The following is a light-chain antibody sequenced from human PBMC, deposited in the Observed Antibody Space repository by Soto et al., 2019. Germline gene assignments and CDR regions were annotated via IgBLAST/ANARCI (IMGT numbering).Light chain of an antibody. CDR3: QQYYSTPLT. Sequence: DIVMTQSPDSLAVSLGERATINCKSSQSILFNSNNRNYLAWYQQKPGQPPKLLIYWASTRESGVPDRFSGSGSGTDFTLTISSLQAEDVAFYYCQQYYSTPLTFGGWTKVEIK. J-gene: IGKJ4*01. CDR1: QSILFNSNNRNY. V-gene: IGKV4-1*01. CDR2: WAS.